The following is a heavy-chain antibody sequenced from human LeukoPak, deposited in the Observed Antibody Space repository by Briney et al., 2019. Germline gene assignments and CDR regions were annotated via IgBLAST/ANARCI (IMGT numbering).Heavy chain of an antibody. V-gene: IGHV1-2*02. CDR3: ARGYCSSTSCYDWFDP. CDR1: GYTFTGYY. J-gene: IGHJ5*02. D-gene: IGHD2-2*01. Sequence: VPVKVSCKASGYTFTGYYMHWVRQAPGQGLEWMGWINPNSGGTNYAQKFQGRVTMTRDTSISTTYMELSRLRPDDTAVYYCARGYCSSTSCYDWFDPWGQGTLVTVSS. CDR2: INPNSGGT.